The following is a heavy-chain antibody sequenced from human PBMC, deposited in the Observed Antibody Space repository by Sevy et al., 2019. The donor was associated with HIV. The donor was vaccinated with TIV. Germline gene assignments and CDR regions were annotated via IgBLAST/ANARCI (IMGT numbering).Heavy chain of an antibody. CDR1: GYTFTGYY. J-gene: IGHJ3*02. CDR3: AREKTYYYDSSGYSSVALDI. Sequence: ASVKVSCKASGYTFTGYYMHWVRQAPGQGREWMGWINPNSGGTNYAQKFQGRVTMTRDTSLSTAYMELSRLRSEDTAVYYRAREKTYYYDSSGYSSVALDIWGQWTMVTVSS. D-gene: IGHD3-22*01. CDR2: INPNSGGT. V-gene: IGHV1-2*02.